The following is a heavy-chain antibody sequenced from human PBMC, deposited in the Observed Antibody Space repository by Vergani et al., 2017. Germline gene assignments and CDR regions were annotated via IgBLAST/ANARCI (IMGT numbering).Heavy chain of an antibody. D-gene: IGHD3-10*01. Sequence: QVQLVQSGAEVKKPGASVKVSCKASGGTFSSYTISWVRQAPGQGLEWMGRIIPILGIANYAQKFQGRVTITADKSTSTAYMELSSLRSEDTAVYYCARSKISGRYFDLWGRGTLVTVSS. CDR3: ARSKISGRYFDL. V-gene: IGHV1-69*09. CDR2: IIPILGIA. J-gene: IGHJ2*01. CDR1: GGTFSSYT.